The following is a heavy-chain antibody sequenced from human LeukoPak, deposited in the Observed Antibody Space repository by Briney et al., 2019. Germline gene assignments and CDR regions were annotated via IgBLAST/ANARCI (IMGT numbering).Heavy chain of an antibody. D-gene: IGHD3-10*01. Sequence: SETLSLTCTVSDGSISSYYWSWIRQPAGKGLEWIGRIYTSGNTNYNPSLKSRVTMSIDTSKNQFSLKLSSVTAADTAVYYCARPPMVRGVSWFDPWGQGTLVTVSS. CDR1: DGSISSYY. V-gene: IGHV4-4*07. CDR2: IYTSGNT. CDR3: ARPPMVRGVSWFDP. J-gene: IGHJ5*02.